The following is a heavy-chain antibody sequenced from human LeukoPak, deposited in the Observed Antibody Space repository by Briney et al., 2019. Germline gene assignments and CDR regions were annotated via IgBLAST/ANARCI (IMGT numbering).Heavy chain of an antibody. CDR2: IKQDGSEK. CDR1: GFTVSSNY. Sequence: GGSLRLSCAASGFTVSSNYMSWVRQAPGKGREGVANIKQDGSEKYYVDSVKGRFTISRDNAKNSLYLQMNSLRAEDTAVYYCARWEQQWLVRRAFDIWGQGTMVPVSS. CDR3: ARWEQQWLVRRAFDI. D-gene: IGHD6-19*01. V-gene: IGHV3-7*01. J-gene: IGHJ3*02.